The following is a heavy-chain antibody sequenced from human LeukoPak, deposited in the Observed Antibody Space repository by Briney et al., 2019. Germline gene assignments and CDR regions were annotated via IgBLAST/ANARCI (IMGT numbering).Heavy chain of an antibody. CDR3: ARDWEVTRRLYYYYYMDV. CDR2: IKQDGSEK. Sequence: GGSLRLSCAASGFTFSSYWMSWVRQAPGKGLEWVANIKQDGSEKYYVDSVKGRFTISRDNAKNSLYLQMNSLRAEDTAVYYCARDWEVTRRLYYYYYMDVWGKGTTVTVSS. D-gene: IGHD4-11*01. J-gene: IGHJ6*03. V-gene: IGHV3-7*01. CDR1: GFTFSSYW.